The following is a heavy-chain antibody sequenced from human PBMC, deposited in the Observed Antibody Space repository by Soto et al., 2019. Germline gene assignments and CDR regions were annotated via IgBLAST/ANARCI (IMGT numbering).Heavy chain of an antibody. Sequence: GASVKVSCKASGYTFTSYYMHWVRQAPGQGLEGMGIINPSGGSTSYEQKFQGRVTMTRDTSTSTLYLVLSSLRSEDPAVYYSAPGSVAGLYSYGGGDFCRQATLVTVSS. D-gene: IGHD5-18*01. CDR3: APGSVAGLYSYGGGDF. CDR2: INPSGGST. V-gene: IGHV1-46*01. J-gene: IGHJ4*02. CDR1: GYTFTSYY.